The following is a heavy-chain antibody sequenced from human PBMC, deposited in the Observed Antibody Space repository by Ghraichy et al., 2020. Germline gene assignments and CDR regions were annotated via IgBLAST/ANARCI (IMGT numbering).Heavy chain of an antibody. CDR1: GGSISSYY. D-gene: IGHD1-26*01. Sequence: SETLSLTCTVSGGSISSYYWSWIRQPPGKGLEWIGYIYDNGNTNYNPSLKSRVTILVDTSKNQFSLMLSSVTAADTAVYYCARANPVWVGATISPYYYGMDVWGQGTTVTVSS. CDR2: IYDNGNT. CDR3: ARANPVWVGATISPYYYGMDV. V-gene: IGHV4-59*01. J-gene: IGHJ6*02.